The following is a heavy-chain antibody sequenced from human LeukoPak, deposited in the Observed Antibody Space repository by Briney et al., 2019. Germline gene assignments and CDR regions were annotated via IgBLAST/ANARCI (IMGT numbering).Heavy chain of an antibody. Sequence: ASVKVSCKASGYTFTSYGISWVRQTPGQGLEWMGWISAYNGNRNYAQKLQGRVTMTTDTSTSTAYMELRSLRSDDTAVYYCARVPTMVRGVITPNWFDPWGQGILVTVSS. D-gene: IGHD3-10*01. J-gene: IGHJ5*02. CDR1: GYTFTSYG. V-gene: IGHV1-18*01. CDR2: ISAYNGNR. CDR3: ARVPTMVRGVITPNWFDP.